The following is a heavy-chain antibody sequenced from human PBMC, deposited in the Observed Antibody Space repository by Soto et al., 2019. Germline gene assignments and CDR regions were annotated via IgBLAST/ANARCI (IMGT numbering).Heavy chain of an antibody. CDR3: ARTWCSTTDY. V-gene: IGHV4-59*01. Sequence: QVQLQESGPGLVKPSETLSLTCVVSGGSLSSYYWSWIRQPPGKGLEWIGYIYYSGSTNYNPSLKSRCTISVGTSKHQFSPTLGYVTAADTAVYYCARTWCSTTDYWGRGTLVTVSS. CDR1: GGSLSSYY. J-gene: IGHJ4*02. D-gene: IGHD1-1*01. CDR2: IYYSGST.